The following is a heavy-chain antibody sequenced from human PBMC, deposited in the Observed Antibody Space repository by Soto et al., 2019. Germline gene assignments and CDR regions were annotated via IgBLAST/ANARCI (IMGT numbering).Heavy chain of an antibody. Sequence: GASVKVSCKASGGTFSSYTISWVRQAPGQGLEWMGWINPSDGNRNFAQKFEDRVTMTTATSTNTVFLELRSLKSDDTAIYYCAGDRLRGYDSSGFYSWGQGTMVTVSS. J-gene: IGHJ4*02. CDR1: GGTFSSYT. CDR2: INPSDGNR. V-gene: IGHV1-18*01. CDR3: AGDRLRGYDSSGFYS. D-gene: IGHD3-22*01.